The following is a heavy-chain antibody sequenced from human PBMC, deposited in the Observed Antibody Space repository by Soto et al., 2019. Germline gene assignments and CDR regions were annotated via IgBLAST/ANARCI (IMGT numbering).Heavy chain of an antibody. CDR3: ARDFYDYVWGNPFDP. Sequence: ASVKVSCKASGYTFTSYYMHWVRQAPGQGLEWMGIINPSGGSTSYAQKFQGRVTMTRDTSTSTVYMELSSLRSEDTAVYCCARDFYDYVWGNPFDPWGQGTLVTVSS. V-gene: IGHV1-46*01. CDR1: GYTFTSYY. J-gene: IGHJ5*02. CDR2: INPSGGST. D-gene: IGHD3-16*01.